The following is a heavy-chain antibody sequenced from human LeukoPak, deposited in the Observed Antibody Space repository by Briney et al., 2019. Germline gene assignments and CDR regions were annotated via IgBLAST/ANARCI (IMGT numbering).Heavy chain of an antibody. D-gene: IGHD2-15*01. Sequence: PGGSLRLSCAASGFPFINYGMHWVRQVPGKGLEWVAVISYYGSETYYADSAKGRFTISRDNSANTLCLQMDGLRADDTATYYCAKARDIVMVVDSTPADSWGQGTLVIVSS. J-gene: IGHJ4*02. CDR1: GFPFINYG. V-gene: IGHV3-30*18. CDR3: AKARDIVMVVDSTPADS. CDR2: ISYYGSET.